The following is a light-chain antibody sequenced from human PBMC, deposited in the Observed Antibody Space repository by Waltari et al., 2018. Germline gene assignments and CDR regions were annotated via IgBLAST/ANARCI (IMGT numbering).Light chain of an antibody. V-gene: IGKV1-9*01. CDR1: QGISSY. Sequence: DIQLTQSPSFLSASVGDRVTITCRASQGISSYLVWYQQKPGKAPKVLISAASTLQTGVPSRFRGSGSGTEFTLTISSLQPEDFATYYCQQVNGYPLTFGGGTKVEIK. CDR2: AAS. J-gene: IGKJ4*01. CDR3: QQVNGYPLT.